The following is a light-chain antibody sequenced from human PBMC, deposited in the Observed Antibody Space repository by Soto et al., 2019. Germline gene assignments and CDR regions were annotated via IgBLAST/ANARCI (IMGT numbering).Light chain of an antibody. CDR2: GAS. CDR1: QSVGSTY. V-gene: IGKV3-20*01. Sequence: EVVLTQSPGTLSLSPGERATLSCGASQSVGSTYVAWYQQKPGQAPRLLIYGASSRATGIPDRFSGSGSGTDFTLTISRLEPEDFAVYYCQQYTKSPWTFGQGNKVEMK. CDR3: QQYTKSPWT. J-gene: IGKJ1*01.